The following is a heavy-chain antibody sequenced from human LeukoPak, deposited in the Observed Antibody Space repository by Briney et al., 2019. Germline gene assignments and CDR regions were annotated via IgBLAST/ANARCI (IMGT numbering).Heavy chain of an antibody. Sequence: ASVKVSCKASGYTFTSYGISWVRQAPGQGLEWTGWISAYNGNTNYAQKLQGKVTMTTDTSTSTAYMELRSLRSDDTAVYYCARVRGVDDAFDIWGQGTMVTVSS. CDR1: GYTFTSYG. V-gene: IGHV1-18*01. D-gene: IGHD2-21*01. CDR3: ARVRGVDDAFDI. CDR2: ISAYNGNT. J-gene: IGHJ3*02.